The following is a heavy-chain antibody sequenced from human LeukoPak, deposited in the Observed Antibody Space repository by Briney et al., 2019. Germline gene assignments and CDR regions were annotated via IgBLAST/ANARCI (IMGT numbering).Heavy chain of an antibody. Sequence: TSETLSLTCAVYGGSFSGYYWSWIRQPPGKGLEWIGEINHSGSTNYNPSLKSRVTISVDTSKNQFSLKLSSVTAADTAVNYCARAPRKGIAAAGGGRYNWFDPWGQGTLVTVSS. CDR2: INHSGST. D-gene: IGHD6-13*01. J-gene: IGHJ5*02. V-gene: IGHV4-34*01. CDR3: ARAPRKGIAAAGGGRYNWFDP. CDR1: GGSFSGYY.